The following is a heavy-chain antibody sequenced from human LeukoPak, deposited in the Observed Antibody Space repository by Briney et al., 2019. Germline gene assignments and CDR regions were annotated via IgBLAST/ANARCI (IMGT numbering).Heavy chain of an antibody. CDR3: ARAAVPAAMERTTENWFDP. CDR1: GGSISSYY. V-gene: IGHV4-59*01. CDR2: IYYSGST. Sequence: SETLSLTCTVSGGSISSYYWSWIRQPPGKGLEWIGYIYYSGSTNYNPSLKSRVTISVDTSKNQFSLKLSSVTAADTAVYYCARAAVPAAMERTTENWFDPWGQGTLVTVSS. D-gene: IGHD2-2*01. J-gene: IGHJ5*02.